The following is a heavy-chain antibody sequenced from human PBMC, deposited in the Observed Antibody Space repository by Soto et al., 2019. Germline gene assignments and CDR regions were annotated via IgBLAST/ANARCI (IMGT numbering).Heavy chain of an antibody. J-gene: IGHJ3*01. CDR2: VTRGGSA. V-gene: IGHV3-23*01. CDR3: ARGDRGGFDL. Sequence: GGSLRLSCAASGLPFSNYAVTWVRQAPGKGLEWVSGVTRGGSAYYADSVKGRLTISRDNSKNTVFLQMNSLRAEDTAIYYCARGDRGGFDLWGHGTVVTVSS. CDR1: GLPFSNYA. D-gene: IGHD3-10*01.